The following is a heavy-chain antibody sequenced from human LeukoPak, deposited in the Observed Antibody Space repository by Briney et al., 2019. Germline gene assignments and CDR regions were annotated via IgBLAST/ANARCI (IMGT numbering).Heavy chain of an antibody. D-gene: IGHD6-13*01. Sequence: GGSLRLSCAASEFTFSSYGMHWVRQTPGRGLEWVAFIRYDGSTKYYRDSVKGRFTISRDNSKNTLYLQMNSLRAEDTAVYYCARVRFVAAAGPYYYYYMDVWGKGTTVTVSS. V-gene: IGHV3-30*02. CDR1: EFTFSSYG. CDR2: IRYDGSTK. J-gene: IGHJ6*03. CDR3: ARVRFVAAAGPYYYYYMDV.